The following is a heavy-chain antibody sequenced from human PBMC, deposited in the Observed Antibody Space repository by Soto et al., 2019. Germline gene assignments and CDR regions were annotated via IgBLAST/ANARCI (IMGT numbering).Heavy chain of an antibody. J-gene: IGHJ4*02. CDR3: ARDHDRRGLYSSGWEPLLIFDY. V-gene: IGHV4-39*02. Sequence: SETLSLTCTVSDDSITSGAYYWGLIRQPPGKGLEWIGTIQYRGSTYYKPSLKSRVTMSLDTSKNQYSLRLSSVTAADTAVYFCARDHDRRGLYSSGWEPLLIFDYWGQGTLVTVSS. CDR1: DDSITSGAYY. D-gene: IGHD6-19*01. CDR2: IQYRGST.